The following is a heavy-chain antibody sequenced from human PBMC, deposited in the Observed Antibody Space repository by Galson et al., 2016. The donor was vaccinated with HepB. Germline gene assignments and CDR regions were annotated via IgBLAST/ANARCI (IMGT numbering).Heavy chain of an antibody. Sequence: PLSLTCTVSGGSIKSGTYYWSWIRQPAGKRLEWIGRIYASGNTQYNSSLKSRVTISLDTSKNHFSLRLTSVTAADTAVYYCARGGGSCGNSSCQYFQLWGQGTLITVSS. CDR3: ARGGGSCGNSSCQYFQL. CDR2: IYASGNT. J-gene: IGHJ1*01. CDR1: GGSIKSGTYY. D-gene: IGHD2-2*01. V-gene: IGHV4-61*02.